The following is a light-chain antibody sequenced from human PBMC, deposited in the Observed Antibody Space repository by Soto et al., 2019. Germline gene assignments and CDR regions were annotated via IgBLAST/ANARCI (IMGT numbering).Light chain of an antibody. CDR2: EAS. J-gene: IGKJ5*01. CDR1: QSVSSY. V-gene: IGKV3D-15*01. Sequence: EIVLTQSPATLSLSPGERAQLSCRTCQSVSSYIGWDHQSPGQTTRLGIYEASIRATGIPARFSGSGSGTEFTLTISSLQSEDFAVYYCQQYNKWPPITFGQGTRLEI. CDR3: QQYNKWPPIT.